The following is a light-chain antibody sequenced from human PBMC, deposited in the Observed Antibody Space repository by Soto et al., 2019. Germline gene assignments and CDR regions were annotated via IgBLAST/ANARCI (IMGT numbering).Light chain of an antibody. Sequence: IVMAQSPATLSLSPGEGVTLSCRASQSVSSNLAWYQQRPGQAPRLLIYGASTRATGIPARFSGSGSGTELTLTISSLQSEDFAVYYCQQYNNWPPITFGQGTRLEIK. V-gene: IGKV3-15*01. J-gene: IGKJ5*01. CDR2: GAS. CDR1: QSVSSN. CDR3: QQYNNWPPIT.